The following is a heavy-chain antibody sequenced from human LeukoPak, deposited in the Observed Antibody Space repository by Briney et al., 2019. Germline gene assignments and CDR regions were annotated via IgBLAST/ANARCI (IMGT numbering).Heavy chain of an antibody. Sequence: GGSLRLSCAASGFTFSSYGMHWLRQAPGKGLEWVAVIWYDGSNKYYADSVKGRFTISRDNSKNTLYLQMNSLRAEDTAVYYCAKDPQVGATLFDYWGQGTLVTVSS. CDR1: GFTFSSYG. D-gene: IGHD1-26*01. CDR3: AKDPQVGATLFDY. J-gene: IGHJ4*02. V-gene: IGHV3-33*06. CDR2: IWYDGSNK.